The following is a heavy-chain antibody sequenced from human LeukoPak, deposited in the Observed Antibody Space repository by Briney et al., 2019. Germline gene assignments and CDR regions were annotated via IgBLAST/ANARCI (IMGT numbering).Heavy chain of an antibody. CDR2: IWYDGSNK. CDR3: ARVSGGKVSYYCGMDV. V-gene: IGHV3-33*01. D-gene: IGHD2-15*01. Sequence: HPGGSLRLSCAASGFTFSSYGMHWVRQAPGKGLEWVAVIWYDGSNKYYADSVKGRFTISRDNSKNTLYLQMNSLRAEDTAVYYCARVSGGKVSYYCGMDVWGQGTTVTVSS. CDR1: GFTFSSYG. J-gene: IGHJ6*02.